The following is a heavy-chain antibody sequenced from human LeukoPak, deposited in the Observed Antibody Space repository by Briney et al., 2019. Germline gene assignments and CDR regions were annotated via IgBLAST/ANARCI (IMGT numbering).Heavy chain of an antibody. CDR3: ARGGGVRDGYNVVHYYYMDV. V-gene: IGHV3-21*01. CDR1: GFTFSSYS. D-gene: IGHD5-24*01. CDR2: ISSSSSYI. Sequence: TGGSLRLSCAAFGFTFSSYSMNWVRQAPGKGLEWVSSISSSSSYIYYADSVKGRFTISRDNAKNSLYLQMNSLRAEDTAVYYCARGGGVRDGYNVVHYYYMDVWGKGTTVTVSS. J-gene: IGHJ6*03.